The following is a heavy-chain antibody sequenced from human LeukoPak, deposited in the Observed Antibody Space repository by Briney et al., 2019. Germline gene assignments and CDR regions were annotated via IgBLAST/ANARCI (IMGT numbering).Heavy chain of an antibody. V-gene: IGHV3-30*18. CDR1: GFTFNDYA. Sequence: PGKFLRLSCAASGFTFNDYAMHWVRQAPGKGLEWGAVISYDGNYKYYAASVKGRFTIFRDNSKNTLYLHMISLRTEDTGVYYCAKELMHYHDSSAYYGSDYWGRGTLVTVSS. J-gene: IGHJ4*02. CDR2: ISYDGNYK. CDR3: AKELMHYHDSSAYYGSDY. D-gene: IGHD3-22*01.